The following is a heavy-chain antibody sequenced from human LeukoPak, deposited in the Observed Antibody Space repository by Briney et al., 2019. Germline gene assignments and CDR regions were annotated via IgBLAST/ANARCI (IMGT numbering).Heavy chain of an antibody. CDR3: AKVFSGSYLRGSPFDY. CDR2: ISSSGSTI. Sequence: GGSLRLSCAASGFTFSSYEMNWVRQAPGKGLEWVSYISSSGSTIYYADSVKGRFTISRDNAKNSLYLQMNSLRAEDTAVYYCAKVFSGSYLRGSPFDYWGQGTLVTVSS. J-gene: IGHJ4*02. V-gene: IGHV3-48*03. CDR1: GFTFSSYE. D-gene: IGHD1-26*01.